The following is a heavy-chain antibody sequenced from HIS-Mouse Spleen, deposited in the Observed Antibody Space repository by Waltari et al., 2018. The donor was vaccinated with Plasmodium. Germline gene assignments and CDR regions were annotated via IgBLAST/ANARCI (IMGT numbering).Heavy chain of an antibody. D-gene: IGHD3-3*01. J-gene: IGHJ2*01. CDR1: GGAFSVYY. Sequence: QVQLQQWGAGLLKPSETLSLTCAVYGGAFSVYYWSWIRQPPGKGLEWIGEINHSGSTNYNPSLQSRFTISVDTTKTQFSLKLSSVTAADTAVYYCARVTSSGVYWYFDLWGRGTLVTVSS. CDR2: INHSGST. CDR3: ARVTSSGVYWYFDL. V-gene: IGHV4-34*01.